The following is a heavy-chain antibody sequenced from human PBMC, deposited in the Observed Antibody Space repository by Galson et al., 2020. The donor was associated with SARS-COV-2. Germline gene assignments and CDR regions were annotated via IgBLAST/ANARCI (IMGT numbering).Heavy chain of an antibody. CDR1: GGTFSSYA. CDR3: AREYYYDSSGYLSHYFDY. J-gene: IGHJ4*02. V-gene: IGHV1-69*13. CDR2: IIPIFGTA. Sequence: SVKVSCKASGGTFSSYAISWVRQAPGQGLEWMGGIIPIFGTANYAQKFQGRVTITADESTSTAYMELSSLRSEDTAVYYCAREYYYDSSGYLSHYFDYWGQGTLVTVSS. D-gene: IGHD3-22*01.